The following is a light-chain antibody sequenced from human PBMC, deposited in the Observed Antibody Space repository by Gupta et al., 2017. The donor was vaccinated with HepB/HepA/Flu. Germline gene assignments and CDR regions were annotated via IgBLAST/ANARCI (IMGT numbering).Light chain of an antibody. Sequence: YVVTQPPSVSVAPGKTASITCGGNNIGTKGVHWYQQKPGQAPVMVIYNDSDRPSGIPERFSGSNSGSTATLTISRVEAGDEAEYYCQVWDSSNDSAVFGGGTKLTVL. CDR3: QVWDSSNDSAV. CDR1: NIGTKG. V-gene: IGLV3-21*04. J-gene: IGLJ2*01. CDR2: NDS.